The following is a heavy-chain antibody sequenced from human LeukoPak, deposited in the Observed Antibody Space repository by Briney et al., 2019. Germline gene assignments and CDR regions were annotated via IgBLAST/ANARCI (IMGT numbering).Heavy chain of an antibody. Sequence: ASVKVSCKASGGTFSSYAISWVRQAPGQGLEWMGGIIPIFGTANYAQKFQGRVTITADESTSTAYMELSSLRSEDTAVYYCARPIASHRDGYNFDYWGQGTLVTVSS. J-gene: IGHJ4*02. CDR2: IIPIFGTA. V-gene: IGHV1-69*13. CDR3: ARPIASHRDGYNFDY. CDR1: GGTFSSYA. D-gene: IGHD5-24*01.